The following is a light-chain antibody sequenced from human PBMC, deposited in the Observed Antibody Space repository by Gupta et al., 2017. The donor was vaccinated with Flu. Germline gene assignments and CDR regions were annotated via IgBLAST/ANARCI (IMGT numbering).Light chain of an antibody. Sequence: NFVLTQPHSVSESAGNTITISCTGSSGNVAHSFVQWYQRRPGSSPNTVIYEDDRRPFGVPDRFSGSIDSSSTSASHTISGLKTEDEDDYYCQSYDSSSWVFGGGTRVTVL. CDR3: QSYDSSSWV. V-gene: IGLV6-57*01. CDR1: SGNVAHSF. J-gene: IGLJ3*02. CDR2: EDD.